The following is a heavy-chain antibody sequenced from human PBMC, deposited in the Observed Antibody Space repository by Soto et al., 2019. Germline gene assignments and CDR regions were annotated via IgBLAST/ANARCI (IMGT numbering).Heavy chain of an antibody. CDR3: ANSWIAAVISSPLYYYGMDV. V-gene: IGHV3-30*18. J-gene: IGHJ6*02. CDR2: ISYDGSNK. CDR1: GFTFSSYG. Sequence: PGGSLRLSCAASGFTFSSYGMHWVRQAPGKGLERVAVISYDGSNKYYADSVKGRFTISRDNSKNTLYLQMNSLRAEDTAVYYCANSWIAAVISSPLYYYGMDVWGQGTTVTVSS. D-gene: IGHD6-13*01.